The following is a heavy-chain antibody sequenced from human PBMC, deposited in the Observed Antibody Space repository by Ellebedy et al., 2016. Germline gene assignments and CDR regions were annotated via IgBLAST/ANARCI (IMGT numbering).Heavy chain of an antibody. CDR2: IIPIFGTA. CDR3: ARGSSSAPIDY. CDR1: GGTFSSYA. J-gene: IGHJ4*02. Sequence: SVKVSXXASGGTFSSYAISWVRQAPGQGLEWMGGIIPIFGTANYAQKFQGRVTITADKSTSTAYMELSSLRSEDTAVYYCARGSSSAPIDYWGQGTLVTVSS. V-gene: IGHV1-69*06. D-gene: IGHD6-6*01.